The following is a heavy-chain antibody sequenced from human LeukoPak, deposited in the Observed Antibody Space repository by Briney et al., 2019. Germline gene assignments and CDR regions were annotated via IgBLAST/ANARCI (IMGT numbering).Heavy chain of an antibody. CDR3: AKNSSYNWQYFFDY. Sequence: GGSLRLSCAASGFTFRNYAMSWVRQAPGKGLEWVSVIDGGGGPTYYADSVKGRFTISRDNPKNTLYLQMNSLRAEDVAVYFCAKNSSYNWQYFFDYWGQGTLVTVSS. V-gene: IGHV3-23*01. J-gene: IGHJ4*02. D-gene: IGHD1-1*01. CDR2: IDGGGGPT. CDR1: GFTFRNYA.